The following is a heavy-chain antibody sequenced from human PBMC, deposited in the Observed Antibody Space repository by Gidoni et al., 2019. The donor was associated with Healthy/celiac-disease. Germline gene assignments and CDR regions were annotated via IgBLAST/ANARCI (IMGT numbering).Heavy chain of an antibody. Sequence: QVQLVESGGGVVQPGRSLRLSCAASGFPFSSYGMHWVRQAPGKGLEWVAVIWYDGSNKYYADSVKGRFTISRDNSKNTLYLKMNSLRAEDTAVYYCARGLNDFWSGPTGWGFDYWGQGTLVTVSS. CDR3: ARGLNDFWSGPTGWGFDY. CDR1: GFPFSSYG. J-gene: IGHJ4*02. V-gene: IGHV3-33*01. CDR2: IWYDGSNK. D-gene: IGHD3-3*01.